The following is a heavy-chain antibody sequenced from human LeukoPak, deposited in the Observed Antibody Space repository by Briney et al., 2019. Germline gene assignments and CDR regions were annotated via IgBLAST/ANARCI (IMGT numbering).Heavy chain of an antibody. V-gene: IGHV3-23*01. CDR1: GFTFSSYA. CDR2: ISGSGGST. D-gene: IGHD5-12*01. CDR3: ASRYSGYDWAFDY. J-gene: IGHJ4*02. Sequence: GGSLGLSCAASGFTFSSYAMSWVRQAPGKGLEWVSAISGSGGSTYYADSVKGRFTISRDNSKNTLYLQMNSLRAEDTALYYCASRYSGYDWAFDYWGQGTLVTVSS.